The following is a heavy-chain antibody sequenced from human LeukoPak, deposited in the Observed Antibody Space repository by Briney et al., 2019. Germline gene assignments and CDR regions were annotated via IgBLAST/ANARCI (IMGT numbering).Heavy chain of an antibody. CDR3: AREEFVGLDHDAFDI. V-gene: IGHV3-30*03. CDR2: ISYDGSIK. D-gene: IGHD2-21*01. CDR1: GFTFSSYG. J-gene: IGHJ3*02. Sequence: GGSLRLSCAASGFTFSSYGMQWVRQAPGKGLEWVAVISYDGSIKYYSDSVKGRFTISRDNAKNSLYLQMNSLRAEDTAVYYCAREEFVGLDHDAFDIWGQGTMVTVSS.